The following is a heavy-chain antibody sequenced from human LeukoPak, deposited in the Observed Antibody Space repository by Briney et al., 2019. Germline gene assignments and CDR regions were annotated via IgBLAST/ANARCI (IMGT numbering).Heavy chain of an antibody. CDR2: IYYSGST. CDR3: AAKTDYKAFDY. D-gene: IGHD4-11*01. Sequence: SQTLSLTCTVSGGSISSGDYYWSWLRQPPGKGLEWIGFIYYSGSTYYNPSLKSRVTISVDTSKNQFSLKLSSVTAADTAVYYCAAKTDYKAFDYWGQGTLVTVSS. CDR1: GGSISSGDYY. J-gene: IGHJ4*02. V-gene: IGHV4-30-4*01.